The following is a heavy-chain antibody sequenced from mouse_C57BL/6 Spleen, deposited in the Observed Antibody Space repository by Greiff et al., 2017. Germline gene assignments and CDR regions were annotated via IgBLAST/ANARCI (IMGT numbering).Heavy chain of an antibody. CDR3: ARWGGNYYY. Sequence: VQLQQPGAELVRPGSSVMLSCKASGYTFTSYWMDWVKQRPGQGLEWIGHIYPSDSETHYNQKFKDKATLTVDKSSSTAYMQLSSLTSEDSAVYYCARWGGNYYYWGQGTTLTVSS. V-gene: IGHV1-61*01. CDR1: GYTFTSYW. D-gene: IGHD2-1*01. CDR2: IYPSDSET. J-gene: IGHJ2*01.